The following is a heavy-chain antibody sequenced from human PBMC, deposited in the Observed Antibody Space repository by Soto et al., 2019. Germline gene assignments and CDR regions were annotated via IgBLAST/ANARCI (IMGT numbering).Heavy chain of an antibody. CDR3: ARGAYYGSGGHSR. Sequence: SETLSLTCTVSGGSISSGGYYWSWIRQHPGKGLEWIGYIYYSGSTYYNPSLKSRVTISVDTSKNQFSLKLSSVTAADTAVYYCARGAYYGSGGHSRWGQGTLVTVSS. V-gene: IGHV4-31*03. D-gene: IGHD3-10*01. CDR1: GGSISSGGYY. CDR2: IYYSGST. J-gene: IGHJ4*02.